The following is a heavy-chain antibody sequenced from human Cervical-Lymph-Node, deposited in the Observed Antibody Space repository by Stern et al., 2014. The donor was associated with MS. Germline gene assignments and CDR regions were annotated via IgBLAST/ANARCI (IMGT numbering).Heavy chain of an antibody. D-gene: IGHD6-19*01. Sequence: VQLVESGAEVRKPGESLKISCKGSGYSFSSYWIGWVRQMPGKGLERMGIIFPGDSDARYSPSFQGQVTISADKSISSVYLQWSSLKASDTAMYYCARHGGSGWVYFDNWGQGTLVTVSS. V-gene: IGHV5-51*01. CDR2: IFPGDSDA. J-gene: IGHJ4*02. CDR1: GYSFSSYW. CDR3: ARHGGSGWVYFDN.